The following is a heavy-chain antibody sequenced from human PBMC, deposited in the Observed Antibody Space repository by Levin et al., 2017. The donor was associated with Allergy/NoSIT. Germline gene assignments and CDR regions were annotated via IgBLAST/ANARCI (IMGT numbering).Heavy chain of an antibody. CDR1: GFTFNNYW. CDR3: VRDSPDCTGGICSFDY. CDR2: INGVGRST. V-gene: IGHV3-74*01. Sequence: GESLKISCAASGFTFNNYWMHWVRQAPGKGLVWVSRINGVGRSTTYADSVKGRFTISRDNAKNMLYLQMNSLRAEDTAVYYCVRDSPDCTGGICSFDYWGQGTLVSVSS. J-gene: IGHJ4*02. D-gene: IGHD2-8*02.